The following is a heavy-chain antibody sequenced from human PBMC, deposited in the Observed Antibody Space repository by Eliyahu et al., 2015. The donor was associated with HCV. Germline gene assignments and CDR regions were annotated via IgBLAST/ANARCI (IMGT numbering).Heavy chain of an antibody. Sequence: QVQLVESGGGVVQPGRSLXLXCAASGFTFSSXGMHWVRQAPGKGLEWVAVIWYDGSNKYYADSVKGRFTISRDNSKNTLYLQMNSLRAEDTAVYYCARDWNVGSYGTPWFDPWGQGTLVTVSS. V-gene: IGHV3-33*01. D-gene: IGHD1-26*01. CDR3: ARDWNVGSYGTPWFDP. CDR1: GFTFSSXG. CDR2: IWYDGSNK. J-gene: IGHJ5*02.